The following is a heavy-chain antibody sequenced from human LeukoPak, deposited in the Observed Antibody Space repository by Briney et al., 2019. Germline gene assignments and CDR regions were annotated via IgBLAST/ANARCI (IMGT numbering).Heavy chain of an antibody. CDR3: ARVNPGGYAFDI. J-gene: IGHJ3*02. Sequence: ASVKVSCKASGYTFTGYHMHWVRQAPGQGLEWMGWINPDSGGTDYAQKFQGRVTMTRDTSISTAYMELSRLRSDDTAVYYCARVNPGGYAFDIWGQGTMVTVSS. CDR1: GYTFTGYH. CDR2: INPDSGGT. V-gene: IGHV1-2*02.